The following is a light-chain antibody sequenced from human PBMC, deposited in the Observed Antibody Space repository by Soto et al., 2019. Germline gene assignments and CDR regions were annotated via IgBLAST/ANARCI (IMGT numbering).Light chain of an antibody. V-gene: IGLV2-14*01. J-gene: IGLJ2*01. CDR3: AAWDDSLSGVV. CDR2: EVS. Sequence: QSALTQPASVSGSPGQSITISCTGSNYDIGYNYVTWYQQHPGKVPKLIIYEVSKRPSGVPDRFSGSMSGTAASLAIGGLRSEDEADYYCAAWDDSLSGVVFGGGTKLTVL. CDR1: NYDIGYNY.